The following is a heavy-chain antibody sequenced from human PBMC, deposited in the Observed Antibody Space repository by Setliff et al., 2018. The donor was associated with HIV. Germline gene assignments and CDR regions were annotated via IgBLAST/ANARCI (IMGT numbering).Heavy chain of an antibody. CDR2: ISGYSGKT. D-gene: IGHD2-21*01. Sequence: ASVKVSCKASGYTFTSYAMHWVRQAPGLGLEWMGWISGYSGKTDFAQKFQGRVTMTRDTSINTAYMELSRLRSDDTAMYYCAKDGGELCWGQGTLVTVSS. J-gene: IGHJ4*02. V-gene: IGHV1-2*02. CDR3: AKDGGELC. CDR1: GYTFTSYA.